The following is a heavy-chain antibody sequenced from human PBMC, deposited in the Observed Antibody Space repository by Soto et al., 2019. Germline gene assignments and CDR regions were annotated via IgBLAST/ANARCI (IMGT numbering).Heavy chain of an antibody. V-gene: IGHV3-9*01. Sequence: EAQVVESGGGLVQPGRSLRLSCVASGFDFGEYAMHWVRQGPGKGLEWVSGISWNSGSRGYGDSVQGRFTISRDNAKNSLYLEMNSLRTEDTALYYCAKDTRRAARGGVMGVWGQGTTVIVSS. CDR3: AKDTRRAARGGVMGV. CDR2: ISWNSGSR. D-gene: IGHD3-16*01. CDR1: GFDFGEYA. J-gene: IGHJ6*02.